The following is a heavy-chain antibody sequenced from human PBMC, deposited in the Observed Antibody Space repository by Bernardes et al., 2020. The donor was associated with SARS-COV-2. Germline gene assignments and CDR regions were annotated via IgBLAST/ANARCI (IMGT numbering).Heavy chain of an antibody. CDR1: GGPFSGYY. CDR2: INHSGST. J-gene: IGHJ4*02. V-gene: IGHV4-34*01. Sequence: SETLSLTCAVYGGPFSGYYWSWIRQPPGKGLEWIGEINHSGSTNYNPSLKSRVTISVDTSKNQFSLKLSSVTAADTAVYYCARGVGPVTPLYYFDYWGQGTLVTVSS. D-gene: IGHD4-4*01. CDR3: ARGVGPVTPLYYFDY.